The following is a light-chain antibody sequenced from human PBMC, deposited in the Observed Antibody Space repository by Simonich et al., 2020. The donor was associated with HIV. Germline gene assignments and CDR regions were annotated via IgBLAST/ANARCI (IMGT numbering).Light chain of an antibody. CDR1: SSDVDDSNY. V-gene: IGLV2-14*03. Sequence: QSALTQPASVSGSPGQSLTISCPGTSSDVDDSNYVFWYQQHPGKVPKLLIYHVSNRPSGVSKRFSGSKSGNTASLTISGLQAEDEADYYCSSYTSSSTLLFGGGTKVTVL. J-gene: IGLJ2*01. CDR2: HVS. CDR3: SSYTSSSTLL.